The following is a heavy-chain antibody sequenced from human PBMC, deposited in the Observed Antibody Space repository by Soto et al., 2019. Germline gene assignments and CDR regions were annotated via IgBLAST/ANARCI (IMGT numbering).Heavy chain of an antibody. J-gene: IGHJ6*02. D-gene: IGHD6-6*01. CDR1: GFTFSSYA. CDR2: ISGSGGST. V-gene: IGHV3-23*01. Sequence: GGSLRLSCAASGFTFSSYAMSWVRQAPGKGLEWVSAISGSGGSTYYADSVKGRFTISRDNSKNTLYLQMNSLIAEDTAVYYCAYPRGIAARFGYYYGMDVWGQGTTVTVSS. CDR3: AYPRGIAARFGYYYGMDV.